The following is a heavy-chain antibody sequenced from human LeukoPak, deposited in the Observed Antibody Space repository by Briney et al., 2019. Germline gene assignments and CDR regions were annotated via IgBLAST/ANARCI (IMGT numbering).Heavy chain of an antibody. J-gene: IGHJ4*02. CDR1: GFTFSSYA. CDR2: ISGSGGST. Sequence: SGGSLRLSCAASGFTFSSYAMSWVRQAPGKGLEWVSAISGSGGSTYYADSVKGRFTISRDNSKNTLYLQMNSLRAEDTAVYYCARPRGNVEMATIPFDYWGQGTLVTVSS. D-gene: IGHD5-24*01. CDR3: ARPRGNVEMATIPFDY. V-gene: IGHV3-23*01.